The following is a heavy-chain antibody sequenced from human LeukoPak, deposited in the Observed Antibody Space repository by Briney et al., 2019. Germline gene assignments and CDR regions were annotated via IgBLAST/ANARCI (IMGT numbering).Heavy chain of an antibody. J-gene: IGHJ4*02. V-gene: IGHV3-33*06. D-gene: IGHD3-9*01. CDR3: AKFYFDWLFDY. Sequence: GGSLRLSCAASGFTFSSYGMHWVRQAPGKGLEWVAVIWYDGSNKYYADSVKGRFTISRDNSKNTLYLQMNSLRAEDTAVYYCAKFYFDWLFDYWGQGTLVTVSS. CDR2: IWYDGSNK. CDR1: GFTFSSYG.